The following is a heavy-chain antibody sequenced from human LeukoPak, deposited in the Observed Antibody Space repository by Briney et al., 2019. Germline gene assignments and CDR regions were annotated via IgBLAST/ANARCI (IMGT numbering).Heavy chain of an antibody. D-gene: IGHD4-17*01. J-gene: IGHJ4*02. V-gene: IGHV3-48*01. CDR2: ISGSSSTI. CDR1: GFTFSTFS. Sequence: GGSLRLSCAASGFTFSTFSMNWVRQAPGQGLEWISYISGSSSTIYYADSVKGRFTISRDNAKNSLYLQMNSLRAEDTAVYYCARVTVTSYWGQGTLVTVSS. CDR3: ARVTVTSY.